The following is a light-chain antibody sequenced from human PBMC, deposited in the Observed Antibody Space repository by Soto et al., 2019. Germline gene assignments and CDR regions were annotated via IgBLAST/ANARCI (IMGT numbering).Light chain of an antibody. J-gene: IGKJ2*02. Sequence: DIQMTQSPSPLSASVGDRVTITCRASQRIGPYLNWYQQKPGRAPKLLIYAPSSLQSGVPSRFSGRGSGTDFTLTSSRLQPEDFANYYCQQGYTTPRTFGQGTQLEIK. CDR1: QRIGPY. V-gene: IGKV1-39*01. CDR3: QQGYTTPRT. CDR2: APS.